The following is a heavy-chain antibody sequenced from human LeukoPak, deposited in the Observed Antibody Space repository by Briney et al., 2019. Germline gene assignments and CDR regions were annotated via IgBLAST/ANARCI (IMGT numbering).Heavy chain of an antibody. Sequence: GGSLRLSRAASGFTFSSYAMSWVRQAPGKGLEWVSAISGSGGSTYYADSVKGRFTISRDNSKNTLYLQMNSLRAEDTAVYYCARGVYDSSITGDYWGQGTLLIVSS. J-gene: IGHJ4*02. V-gene: IGHV3-23*01. CDR2: ISGSGGST. CDR1: GFTFSSYA. CDR3: ARGVYDSSITGDY. D-gene: IGHD6-6*01.